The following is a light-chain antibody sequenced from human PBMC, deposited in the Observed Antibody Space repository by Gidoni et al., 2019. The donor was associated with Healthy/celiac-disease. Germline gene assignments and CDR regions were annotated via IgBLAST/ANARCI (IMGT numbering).Light chain of an antibody. Sequence: SYELTQPPSSSVFPGQTPSITCSGDKLGDKYACWYQQKPGQSPVLVIYQDSKRPSGIPERFSGSNSGNTATLTISGTQAMDEADYYCQAWDSSTDVFGTGTKVTVL. CDR3: QAWDSSTDV. J-gene: IGLJ1*01. V-gene: IGLV3-1*01. CDR1: KLGDKY. CDR2: QDS.